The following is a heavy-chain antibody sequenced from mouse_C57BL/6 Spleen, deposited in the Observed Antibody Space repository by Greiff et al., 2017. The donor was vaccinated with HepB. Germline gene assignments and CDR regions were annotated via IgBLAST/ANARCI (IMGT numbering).Heavy chain of an antibody. J-gene: IGHJ4*01. CDR1: GFTFTDYY. Sequence: EVKLMESGGGLVQPGGSLSLSCAASGFTFTDYYMSWVRQPPGKALEWLGFIRNKANGYTTEYSAYVKGRFTISRDNSQNILYLQMNALRAEDSATYYCARFSIYDGYSLCAMDYWGQGTSVTVSS. CDR3: ARFSIYDGYSLCAMDY. CDR2: IRNKANGYTT. V-gene: IGHV7-3*01. D-gene: IGHD2-3*01.